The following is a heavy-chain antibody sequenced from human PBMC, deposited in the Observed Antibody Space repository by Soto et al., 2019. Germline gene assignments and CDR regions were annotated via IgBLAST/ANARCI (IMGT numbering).Heavy chain of an antibody. J-gene: IGHJ6*02. D-gene: IGHD4-17*01. CDR2: IIPIFGTA. CDR1: GGTFSSYA. CDR3: PGDSGGTRVAFGMDV. V-gene: IGHV1-69*01. Sequence: QVQLVQSGAEVKKPGSSVKVSCKASGGTFSSYAISWVRQAPGQGLEWMGGIIPIFGTANYAQKFQGRVTITADESTSTAYMGLSSRRPEAPAVYSCPGDSGGTRVAFGMDVWAKGPRSPSP.